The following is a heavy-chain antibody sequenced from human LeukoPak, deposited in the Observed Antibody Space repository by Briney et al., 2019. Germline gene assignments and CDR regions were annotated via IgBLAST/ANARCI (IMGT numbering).Heavy chain of an antibody. CDR3: AREPPRYCSSTSCRNGSDY. J-gene: IGHJ4*02. CDR1: GYTFTSYA. CDR2: INAGNGNT. V-gene: IGHV1-3*01. D-gene: IGHD2-2*01. Sequence: GASVKVSCKASGYTFTSYAMHWVRQAPGQRLEWMGRINAGNGNTKYSQKFQGRVTITRDTSASTAYMELSSLRSEDTAVYYCAREPPRYCSSTSCRNGSDYWGQGTLVTVSS.